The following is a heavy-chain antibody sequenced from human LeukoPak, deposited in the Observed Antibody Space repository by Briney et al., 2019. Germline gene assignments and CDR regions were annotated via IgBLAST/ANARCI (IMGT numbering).Heavy chain of an antibody. D-gene: IGHD6-13*01. J-gene: IGHJ4*02. V-gene: IGHV3-23*01. Sequence: PGGSLRLSCAASGFTFSSYGMIWVRRAPGKGLEWVSGISGSGGSTYLADSVKGRFTISRDNSKNTLYLEMNSLRADDTAVYYCAKDRPTVYSSSWLHFLDSWGQGTLVTVSS. CDR3: AKDRPTVYSSSWLHFLDS. CDR1: GFTFSSYG. CDR2: ISGSGGST.